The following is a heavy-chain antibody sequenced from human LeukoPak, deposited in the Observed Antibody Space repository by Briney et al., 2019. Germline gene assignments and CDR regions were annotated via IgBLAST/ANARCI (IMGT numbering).Heavy chain of an antibody. CDR1: GFTFSSYG. J-gene: IGHJ6*02. CDR3: ARSQRVVAATLGPRQAPYYYYGMDV. D-gene: IGHD2-15*01. CDR2: IWYDGSNK. V-gene: IGHV3-33*01. Sequence: GRSPRLSCAASGFTFSSYGMHWVRQAPGKGLEWVADIWYDGSNKYYADSVKGRFTISRDNSKNTLYLQMNSLRAEDTAVYYCARSQRVVAATLGPRQAPYYYYGMDVWGQGTTVTVSS.